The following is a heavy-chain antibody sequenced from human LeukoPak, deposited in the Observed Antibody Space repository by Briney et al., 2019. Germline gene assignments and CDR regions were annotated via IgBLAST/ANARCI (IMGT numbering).Heavy chain of an antibody. Sequence: ASETLSLTCTVSGGSISSYYWSWIRQPPGKGLYWIGYIYYSGSTNYNPSLKSRVTISVDTSKNQFSLKLSSVTAADTAVYYCARERGDSSVSFDYWGQGTLVTVSS. V-gene: IGHV4-59*01. D-gene: IGHD3-22*01. CDR3: ARERGDSSVSFDY. J-gene: IGHJ4*02. CDR1: GGSISSYY. CDR2: IYYSGST.